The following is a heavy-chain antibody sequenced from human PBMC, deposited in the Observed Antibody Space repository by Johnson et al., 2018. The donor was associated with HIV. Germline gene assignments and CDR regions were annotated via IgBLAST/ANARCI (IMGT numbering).Heavy chain of an antibody. Sequence: VQLVESGGGVVRPGGSLRLSCTTSEFIFDDYGMSWVRQAPGKGLEWVSGINWNGDTTAYADSVKGRFTISRDNAKNSLYLQMNTLRVEDTAFYYCARESGQSLDVWGQGTMVTVSS. CDR3: ARESGQSLDV. CDR1: EFIFDDYG. V-gene: IGHV3-20*04. J-gene: IGHJ3*01. D-gene: IGHD6-19*01. CDR2: INWNGDTT.